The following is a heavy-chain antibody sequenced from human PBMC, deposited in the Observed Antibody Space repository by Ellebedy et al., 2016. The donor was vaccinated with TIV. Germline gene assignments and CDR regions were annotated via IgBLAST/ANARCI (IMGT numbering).Heavy chain of an antibody. CDR3: ARDGAVTTVFDY. Sequence: AASVKVSCKASGYTFIGYYMHWVRQAPGQGLEWMGWINPNSGGTNYAQKFQGWVTMTRDTSISTAYMELSRLRSDDTAVYYCARDGAVTTVFDYWGQGTLVTVSS. CDR2: INPNSGGT. D-gene: IGHD4-17*01. V-gene: IGHV1-2*04. CDR1: GYTFIGYY. J-gene: IGHJ4*02.